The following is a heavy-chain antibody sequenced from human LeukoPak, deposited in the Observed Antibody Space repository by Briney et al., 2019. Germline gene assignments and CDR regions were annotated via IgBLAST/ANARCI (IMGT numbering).Heavy chain of an antibody. CDR1: GFTFSSYG. CDR3: AGGGSGSYYSERAPFDY. Sequence: GGSLRLSCAASGFTFSSYGMHWVRQAPGKGLEWVAVIWYDGSNKYYADSVKGRFTISRDNSKNTLYPQMNSLRAEDTAVYYCAGGGSGSYYSERAPFDYWGQGTLVTVSS. V-gene: IGHV3-33*01. CDR2: IWYDGSNK. J-gene: IGHJ4*02. D-gene: IGHD3-10*01.